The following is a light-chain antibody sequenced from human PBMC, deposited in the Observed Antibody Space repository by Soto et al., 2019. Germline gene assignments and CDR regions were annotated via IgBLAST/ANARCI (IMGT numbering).Light chain of an antibody. CDR3: QQYNNWPRAPLT. CDR2: GAS. CDR1: QSVSSN. V-gene: IGKV3-15*01. J-gene: IGKJ4*01. Sequence: EIVMTQSPATLSVSPGERATLSCRASQSVSSNLAWYQQNPGQAPRLLIYGASTRATGIPARFSGSRSGTECTLTISSLQSEDFAVYYCQQYNNWPRAPLTFGVGTKVAI.